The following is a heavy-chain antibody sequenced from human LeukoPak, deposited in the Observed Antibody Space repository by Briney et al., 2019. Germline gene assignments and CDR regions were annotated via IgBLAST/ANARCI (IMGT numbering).Heavy chain of an antibody. Sequence: SETLSLTCTVSGYSISSVYYWGWIRQPPGKGLEWIGSIYHSGSTYYNPSLKSRVTISVDTSKNQFSLKLSSVTAADTAVYYCAKSSYSIFDYWGQGTLVTVSS. J-gene: IGHJ4*02. CDR1: GYSISSVYY. V-gene: IGHV4-38-2*02. D-gene: IGHD5-18*01. CDR2: IYHSGST. CDR3: AKSSYSIFDY.